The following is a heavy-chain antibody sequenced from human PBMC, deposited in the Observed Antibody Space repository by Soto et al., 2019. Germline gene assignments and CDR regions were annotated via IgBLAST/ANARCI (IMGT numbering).Heavy chain of an antibody. CDR2: ISGDGNEK. D-gene: IGHD2-2*01. CDR3: VQVPSTAHNAIDS. Sequence: LGLSCAAAGVVFGNIAMHWVRRAPGKGLEWVATISGDGNEKYYPDSMKGRLTISRDNFNNTLYLQLNSLRPEDTAVYPCVQVPSTAHNAIDSCGQ. J-gene: IGHJ4*02. V-gene: IGHV3-30*03. CDR1: GVVFGNIA.